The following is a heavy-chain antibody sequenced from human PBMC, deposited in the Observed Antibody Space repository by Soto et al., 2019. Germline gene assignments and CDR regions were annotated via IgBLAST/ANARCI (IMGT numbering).Heavy chain of an antibody. CDR1: GFTFSSYA. J-gene: IGHJ3*02. V-gene: IGHV3-30-3*01. CDR2: ISYDGSNK. D-gene: IGHD1-20*01. Sequence: GGSLRLSCAASGFTFSSYAMHWVRQAPGKGLEWVAVISYDGSNKYYADSVKGRFTISRDNSKNTLHLQMNSLRAEDTAVYYCARYYYEYNCTLSYGLDIWGQGTMVTVSS. CDR3: ARYYYEYNCTLSYGLDI.